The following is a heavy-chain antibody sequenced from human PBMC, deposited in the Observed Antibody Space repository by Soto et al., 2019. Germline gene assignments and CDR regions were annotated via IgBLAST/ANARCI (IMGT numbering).Heavy chain of an antibody. CDR3: AKEPLGYFDWLPVDY. CDR1: GFTFSSYA. J-gene: IGHJ4*02. D-gene: IGHD3-9*01. CDR2: ISGSGGST. Sequence: GGSLRLSCAASGFTFSSYAMSWVRQAPGKGLEWVSAISGSGGSTYYADSVKGRFTISRDNSKNTLYLQMNSLRAEDTAVYYGAKEPLGYFDWLPVDYWGQGTLVTVSS. V-gene: IGHV3-23*01.